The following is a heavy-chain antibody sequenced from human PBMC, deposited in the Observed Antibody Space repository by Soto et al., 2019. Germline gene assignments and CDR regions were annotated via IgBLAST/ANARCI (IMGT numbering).Heavy chain of an antibody. CDR2: INHSGST. CDR3: ARNYGHYDADAFDI. Sequence: QVQLQQWGAGLLKPSETLSLTCAVYGGSFSGYYWSWIRQPPGKGLEWIGEINHSGSTNYNPSLKSRLTISVDTSKNQFSLKLSSVTAADTAVYYCARNYGHYDADAFDIWGQGTMVTVSS. V-gene: IGHV4-34*01. CDR1: GGSFSGYY. J-gene: IGHJ3*02. D-gene: IGHD4-17*01.